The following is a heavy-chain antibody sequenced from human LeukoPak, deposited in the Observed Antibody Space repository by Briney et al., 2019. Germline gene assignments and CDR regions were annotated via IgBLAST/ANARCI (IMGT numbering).Heavy chain of an antibody. CDR3: ARGRGPPAYDFWSGKLGVWFDP. Sequence: KSSEALSLTCAVYGGSFSGYYWSWIRQPPGKGLEWIGEINHSRSTNYNPSLKSRVTISVDTSKNQFSLKLSSVTAADTAVYYCARGRGPPAYDFWSGKLGVWFDPWGQGTLVTVSS. CDR1: GGSFSGYY. J-gene: IGHJ5*02. D-gene: IGHD3-3*01. CDR2: INHSRST. V-gene: IGHV4-34*01.